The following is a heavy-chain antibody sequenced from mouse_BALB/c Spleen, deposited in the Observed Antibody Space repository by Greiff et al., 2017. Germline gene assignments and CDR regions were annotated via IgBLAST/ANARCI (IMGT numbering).Heavy chain of an antibody. CDR1: GFTFSDYY. CDR3: ARVGNGNYYFDY. CDR2: ISDGGSYT. J-gene: IGHJ2*01. D-gene: IGHD2-1*01. V-gene: IGHV5-4*02. Sequence: EVNVVESGGGLVKPGGSLKLSCAASGFTFSDYYMYWVRQTPEKRLEWVATISDGGSYTYYPDSVKGRFTISRDNAKNNLYLQMSSLKSEDTAMYYCARVGNGNYYFDYWGQGTTLTVSS.